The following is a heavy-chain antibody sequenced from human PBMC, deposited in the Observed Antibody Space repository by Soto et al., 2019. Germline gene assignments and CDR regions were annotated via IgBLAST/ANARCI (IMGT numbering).Heavy chain of an antibody. CDR2: ISAYNGNT. J-gene: IGHJ4*02. Sequence: GASVKVSCKASGYTFTSYGISWVRQAPGQGLEWMGWISAYNGNTNYAQKLQGRVTMTTDTSTSTAYMELRSLRSDDTAVYYCARVGTTGITIFGVVNPIDYWGQGTLVTVSS. CDR3: ARVGTTGITIFGVVNPIDY. D-gene: IGHD3-3*01. CDR1: GYTFTSYG. V-gene: IGHV1-18*01.